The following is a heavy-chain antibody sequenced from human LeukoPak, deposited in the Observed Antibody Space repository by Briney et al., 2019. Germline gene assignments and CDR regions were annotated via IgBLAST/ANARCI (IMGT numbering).Heavy chain of an antibody. D-gene: IGHD3-10*01. Sequence: GRSLRLSCAASGFTFSSYAMHWVRQAPGKGLEWVAVISYDGSNKYYADSVKGRFTISRDNSKNTLYLQMNSLRAEDTAVYYCARGDDYYYGSGSYLPASNFDYWGQGTLVTVSS. CDR2: ISYDGSNK. CDR1: GFTFSSYA. J-gene: IGHJ4*02. CDR3: ARGDDYYYGSGSYLPASNFDY. V-gene: IGHV3-30*04.